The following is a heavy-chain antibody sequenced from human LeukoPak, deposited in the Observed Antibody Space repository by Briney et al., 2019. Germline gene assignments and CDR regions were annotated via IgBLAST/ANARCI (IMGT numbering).Heavy chain of an antibody. CDR3: TRVSIHGDSDY. J-gene: IGHJ4*02. V-gene: IGHV4-59*01. CDR2: IYYTGRT. Sequence: SETLSLTCTVSGGCINDYYWSWIRQSPGKGLEWIGYIYYTGRTKYNPSVQSRVTISVDTSKNQFSLNLRSVTSADTAVYFCTRVSIHGDSDYWGQGALVTVSS. CDR1: GGCINDYY.